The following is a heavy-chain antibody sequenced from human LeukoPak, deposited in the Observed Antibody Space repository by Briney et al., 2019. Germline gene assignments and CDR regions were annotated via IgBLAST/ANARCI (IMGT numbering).Heavy chain of an antibody. V-gene: IGHV3-23*01. Sequence: PGGSLRLSCAASGFTFSSYAMSWVRQAPGKGLEWVSAISGSGGSTYYADSVKGRFTISRDNSKNALYLQMNSLRAEDTAVYYCAKDPAYSRSSWYGWFDPWGQGTLVTVSS. CDR1: GFTFSSYA. J-gene: IGHJ5*02. CDR3: AKDPAYSRSSWYGWFDP. D-gene: IGHD6-13*01. CDR2: ISGSGGST.